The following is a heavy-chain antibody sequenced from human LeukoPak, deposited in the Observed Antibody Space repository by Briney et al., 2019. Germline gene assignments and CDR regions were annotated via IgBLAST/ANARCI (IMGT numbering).Heavy chain of an antibody. J-gene: IGHJ6*02. D-gene: IGHD3/OR15-3a*01. CDR3: ARILEGYYYFGLDV. CDR1: GFTFSSYG. Sequence: SGGSLRLSCAASGFTFSSYGMHWVRQAPGKGLEWVSRIDGDGSSRSYADSVQGRFTISRDNGKKTVFLQMNSLSAEDTAVYYCARILEGYYYFGLDVWGQGTTVIVSS. V-gene: IGHV3-74*01. CDR2: IDGDGSSR.